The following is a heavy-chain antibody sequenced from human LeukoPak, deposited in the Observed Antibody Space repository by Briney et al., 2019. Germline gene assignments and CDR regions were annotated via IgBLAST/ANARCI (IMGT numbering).Heavy chain of an antibody. CDR2: ISGSGGST. Sequence: GGSLRLSCAASGFTFSSYAMSWVRQAPGKGLEWVSAISGSGGSTYYADSVKGRFTISRDNSKNTLYLQMNSLRAEDTAVYYCAKSDPPDSSGWARSSLDNWFDPWGQGTLVTVSS. J-gene: IGHJ5*02. CDR1: GFTFSSYA. V-gene: IGHV3-23*01. CDR3: AKSDPPDSSGWARSSLDNWFDP. D-gene: IGHD6-19*01.